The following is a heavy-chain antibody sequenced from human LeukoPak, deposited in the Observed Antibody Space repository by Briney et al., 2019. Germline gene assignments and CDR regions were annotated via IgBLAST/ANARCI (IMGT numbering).Heavy chain of an antibody. CDR3: AREAARQLDY. Sequence: SETLSLTRAVYGGSFSGYYWSWIRQPPGKGLEWIGEINHSGSTNYNPSLKSRVTISVDTSKNQFSLKLSSVTAADTAVYYCAREAARQLDYWGQGTLVTVSS. V-gene: IGHV4-34*01. CDR2: INHSGST. CDR1: GGSFSGYY. D-gene: IGHD6-13*01. J-gene: IGHJ4*02.